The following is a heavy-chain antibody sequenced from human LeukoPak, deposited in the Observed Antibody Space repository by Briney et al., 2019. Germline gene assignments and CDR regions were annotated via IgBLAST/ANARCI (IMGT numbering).Heavy chain of an antibody. V-gene: IGHV3-21*01. D-gene: IGHD4/OR15-4a*01. CDR3: ARDRDPYGGKPFDY. J-gene: IGHJ4*02. CDR1: GFTFSSYS. Sequence: AGGSLRLSCAASGFTFSSYSMNWVSQAPGKGLEWVSSISSSSSYIYYADSVKGRFTISRDNAKNSLYLQMNSLRAEDTAVYYCARDRDPYGGKPFDYWGQGTLVTVSS. CDR2: ISSSSSYI.